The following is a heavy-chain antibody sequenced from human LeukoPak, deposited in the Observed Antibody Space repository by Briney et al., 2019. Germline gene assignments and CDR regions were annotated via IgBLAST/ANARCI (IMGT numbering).Heavy chain of an antibody. CDR2: IHEGGRT. CDR3: ARGYYYGSGSYCDY. Sequence: SETLSLTCSVSGYSFSSDSFWGWIRQPPGKGLEWVGTIHEGGRTFYNSSLKSRVTISVDTSKNQFSLRLSSATAADTAVYYCARGYYYGSGSYCDYWGQGTLVTVSS. V-gene: IGHV4-38-2*02. J-gene: IGHJ4*02. CDR1: GYSFSSDSF. D-gene: IGHD3-10*01.